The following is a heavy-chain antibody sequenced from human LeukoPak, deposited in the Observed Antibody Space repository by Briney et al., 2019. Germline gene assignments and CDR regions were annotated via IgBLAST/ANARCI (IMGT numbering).Heavy chain of an antibody. D-gene: IGHD3-22*01. CDR2: IYYSGST. Sequence: SETLSLTCTVSGGSISSYYWSWIRQPPGKGLEWIGYIYYSGSTYYNPSLKSRVTISVDTSKNQFSLKLSSVTAADTAVYYCARNYDSSGYYSAYWYFDLWGRGTLVTVSS. CDR1: GGSISSYY. CDR3: ARNYDSSGYYSAYWYFDL. V-gene: IGHV4-59*06. J-gene: IGHJ2*01.